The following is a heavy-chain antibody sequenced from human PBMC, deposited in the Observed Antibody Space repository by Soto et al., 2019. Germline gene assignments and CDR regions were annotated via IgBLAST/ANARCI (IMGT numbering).Heavy chain of an antibody. CDR1: GGTFSSYT. V-gene: IGHV1-69*02. J-gene: IGHJ4*02. D-gene: IGHD6-13*01. CDR3: ARIGIAAAGPGDY. CDR2: IIPILGIA. Sequence: GASVKVSCKASGGTFSSYTISWVRQAPGQGLEWMGRIIPILGIANYAQKFQGRVTITADKSTGTAYMELSSLRSEDTAVYYCARIGIAAAGPGDYWAQGTLVTVSS.